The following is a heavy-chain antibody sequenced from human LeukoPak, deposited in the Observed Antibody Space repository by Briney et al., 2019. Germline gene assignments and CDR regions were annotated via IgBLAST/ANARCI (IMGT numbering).Heavy chain of an antibody. Sequence: GGSLRLSCAASEFTFSDYYMSWIRQAPGKGLEWVSYISSSGSTIYYADSVKGRFTISRDNSKNTLYLQMNSLRAEDTAVYYCASLAGPISWPRQWYFDLWGRGTLVTVSS. CDR3: ASLAGPISWPRQWYFDL. CDR2: ISSSGSTI. J-gene: IGHJ2*01. D-gene: IGHD3-3*02. V-gene: IGHV3-11*01. CDR1: EFTFSDYY.